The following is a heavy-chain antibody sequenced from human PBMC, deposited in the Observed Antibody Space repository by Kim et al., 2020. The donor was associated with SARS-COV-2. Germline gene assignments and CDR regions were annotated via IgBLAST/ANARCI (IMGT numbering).Heavy chain of an antibody. J-gene: IGHJ6*02. CDR1: GYTFTSYG. Sequence: ASVKVSCKASGYTFTSYGISWVRQAPGQGLEWMGWISAYNGNTNYAQKLQGRVTMTTDTSTSTAYMELRSLRSDDTAVYYCARDIIQLWKRNYYYYGMDVWGQGTTVTVSS. CDR2: ISAYNGNT. D-gene: IGHD5-18*01. CDR3: ARDIIQLWKRNYYYYGMDV. V-gene: IGHV1-18*04.